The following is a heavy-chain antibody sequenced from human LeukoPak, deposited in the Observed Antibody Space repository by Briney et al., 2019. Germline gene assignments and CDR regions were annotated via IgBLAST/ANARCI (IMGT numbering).Heavy chain of an antibody. V-gene: IGHV4-59*06. CDR1: GGSISSYY. J-gene: IGHJ3*02. D-gene: IGHD3-22*01. CDR3: ARWRANYYDSSGFDAFDI. Sequence: SETLSLTCTVSGGSISSYYWSWIRQPPGKGLEWIGYIYYSGSTYYNPSLKSRVTISVDTSKNQFSLKLSSVTAADTAVYYCARWRANYYDSSGFDAFDIWGQGTMVTVSS. CDR2: IYYSGST.